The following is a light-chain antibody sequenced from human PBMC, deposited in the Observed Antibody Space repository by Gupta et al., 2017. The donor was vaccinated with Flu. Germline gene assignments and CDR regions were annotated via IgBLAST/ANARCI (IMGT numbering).Light chain of an antibody. V-gene: IGLV1-40*01. CDR3: QSYDSSLSGYV. J-gene: IGLJ1*01. Sequence: QSVLTQPPSVSGAPGQRVTISCTGSSSNIGAGYDVHWYQQLPGTAPKLLIYGNSNRPQGSLTDSLAPSLAPQPPLAITGLQAEDEADYYCQSYDSSLSGYVFGTGTKVTVL. CDR1: SSNIGAGYD. CDR2: GNS.